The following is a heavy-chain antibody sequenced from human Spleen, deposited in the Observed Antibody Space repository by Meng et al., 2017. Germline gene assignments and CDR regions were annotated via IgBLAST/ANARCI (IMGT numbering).Heavy chain of an antibody. CDR2: ISWNSGSI. J-gene: IGHJ6*02. CDR1: GFTFDDYA. CDR3: ARGGDYGTFYYYYYAMDV. Sequence: SLKISCAASGFTFDDYAMHWVRQAPGKGLEWVSGISWNSGSIGYADSVKGRFTISRDNSKNTLYLQMNSLRAEDTAVYYCARGGDYGTFYYYYYAMDVWGQGTTVTVSS. V-gene: IGHV3-9*01. D-gene: IGHD4-17*01.